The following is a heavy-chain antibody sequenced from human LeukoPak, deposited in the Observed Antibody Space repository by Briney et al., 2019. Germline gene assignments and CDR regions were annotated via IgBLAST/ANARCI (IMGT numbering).Heavy chain of an antibody. V-gene: IGHV5-51*01. CDR2: IYPDDSDA. D-gene: IGHD4-11*01. Sequence: GESLKISCKASGYDFRSYWIAWVRQMPGHGLECLGIIYPDDSDARYSPSHQGQVTISVDNSVNTAYLQWGGLTASDPAIYYCARLTGTLAPPDIFGLDVWGQGTSVIVSS. CDR3: ARLTGTLAPPDIFGLDV. CDR1: GYDFRSYW. J-gene: IGHJ6*02.